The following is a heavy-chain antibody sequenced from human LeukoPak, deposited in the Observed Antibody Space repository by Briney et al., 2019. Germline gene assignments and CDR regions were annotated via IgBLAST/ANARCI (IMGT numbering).Heavy chain of an antibody. CDR1: GFTFSSYW. J-gene: IGHJ6*03. V-gene: IGHV3-7*01. Sequence: PGGSLRLSCAASGFTFSSYWMSWVRQAPGKGLEWVAHIKQDGSEKYYVDSVKGRFSISRDNAKNSLYLQMNSLRAEDTAVYYCARDLPYCSGGSCYSQYYYYYMDVWGKGTTVTISS. CDR2: IKQDGSEK. D-gene: IGHD2-15*01. CDR3: ARDLPYCSGGSCYSQYYYYYMDV.